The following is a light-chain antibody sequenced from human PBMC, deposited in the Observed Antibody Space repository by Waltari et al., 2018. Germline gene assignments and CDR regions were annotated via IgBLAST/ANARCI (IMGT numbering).Light chain of an antibody. V-gene: IGLV1-51*02. CDR2: ENN. CDR1: STYNF. Sequence: QSVLTQPPSVSAAPGQKVTISCSGASTYNFVSWYQQVPGTAPKLLIYENNKRPSGMPDRLTGAQSGTSATLVITGLQAGDEADYYCGTWDNSVSVSVFGGGTKLTVL. CDR3: GTWDNSVSVSV. J-gene: IGLJ3*02.